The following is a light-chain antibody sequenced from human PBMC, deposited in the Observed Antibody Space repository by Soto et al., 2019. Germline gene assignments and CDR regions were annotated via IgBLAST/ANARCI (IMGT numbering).Light chain of an antibody. J-gene: IGLJ1*01. V-gene: IGLV1-40*01. CDR2: GST. CDR3: QSYDSSLSGYV. Sequence: QSVLTQPPSVSGTPGQRVTISCSGSSSNIGSHNVVWYQHLPGTAPKFLIYGSTNRPSGVPGRFSGSKSGTSASLAITGLQAEDEADYYCQSYDSSLSGYVFGAGTKVTVL. CDR1: SSNIGSHN.